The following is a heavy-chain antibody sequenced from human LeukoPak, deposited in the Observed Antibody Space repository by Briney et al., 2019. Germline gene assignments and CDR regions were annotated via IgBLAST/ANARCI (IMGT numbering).Heavy chain of an antibody. D-gene: IGHD5-18*01. CDR3: ARERRNPDTSMLIKQYFDS. J-gene: IGHJ4*02. CDR2: INYSGTT. CDR1: GGSISSYY. V-gene: IGHV4-59*01. Sequence: SETLSLTCIVSGGSISSYYWSWIRQPPGKGLEWIGDINYSGTTNYNPSLKTRVTISVDTSKNQFSLRLSSVTAADTAVYYCARERRNPDTSMLIKQYFDSWGQGTLVTVSS.